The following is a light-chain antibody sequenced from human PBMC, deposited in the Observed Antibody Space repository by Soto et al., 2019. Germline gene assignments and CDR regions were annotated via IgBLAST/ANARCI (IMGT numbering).Light chain of an antibody. CDR2: DAS. J-gene: IGKJ4*01. CDR1: QSVSSY. CDR3: QHRSSGPLT. Sequence: EIVLTQSPATLSLSPGERATLSCRASQSVSSYLAWYQQKPGQAPRLLIYDASNRATGIPARFSGSGSGTVFTLTISSLDPEDVAVYYCQHRSSGPLTFGGGTKVEI. V-gene: IGKV3-11*01.